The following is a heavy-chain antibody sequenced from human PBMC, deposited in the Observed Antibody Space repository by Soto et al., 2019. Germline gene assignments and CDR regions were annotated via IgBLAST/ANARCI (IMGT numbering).Heavy chain of an antibody. D-gene: IGHD2-2*01. CDR2: ISSSSIYI. CDR1: GFTFSSYS. J-gene: IGHJ4*02. CDR3: ARERGGDIVVVPASFPLDY. V-gene: IGHV3-21*01. Sequence: GGSLRLSCAASGFTFSSYSMNWVRQAPGKGLEWVSSISSSSIYIYYANSVKGRFTISRDNSKNTLYLQMNSLRAEDTAVYYCARERGGDIVVVPASFPLDYWGQGTLVTVSS.